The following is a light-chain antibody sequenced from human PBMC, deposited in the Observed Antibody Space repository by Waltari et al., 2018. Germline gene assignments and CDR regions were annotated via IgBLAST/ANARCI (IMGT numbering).Light chain of an antibody. CDR1: QSLLHSNGNTY. CDR2: ILS. V-gene: IGKV2-29*02. CDR3: MQGLQIPLT. J-gene: IGKJ4*01. Sequence: DIVMTQTPLSLPVTPGEPASISCRSSQSLLHSNGNTYLYWFLQKPGQPPRLLIYILSNRFSGVPDRFSGSGSGTDFTLKISRVEADDVGVYYCMQGLQIPLTFGGGTKVEIK.